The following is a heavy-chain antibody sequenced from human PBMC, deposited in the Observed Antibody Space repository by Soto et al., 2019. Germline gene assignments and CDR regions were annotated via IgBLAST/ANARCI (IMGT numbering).Heavy chain of an antibody. J-gene: IGHJ5*02. Sequence: ASVKVSCKASGGTFSSYAISWVRQAPGQGLEWMGWINPKSRGTNYAQKFQGRVTMTRDTSNSTAYMELRGLKSDDTAVYYCARVTLKAGNWFDPWGQGTLVTVSS. CDR1: GGTFSSYA. V-gene: IGHV1-2*02. CDR3: ARVTLKAGNWFDP. CDR2: INPKSRGT.